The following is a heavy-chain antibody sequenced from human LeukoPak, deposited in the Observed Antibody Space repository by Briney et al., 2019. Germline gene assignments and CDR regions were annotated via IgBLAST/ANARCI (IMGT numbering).Heavy chain of an antibody. CDR1: GFTFSGSD. Sequence: GXXLSLSCAASGFTFSGSDMTWVRQAPGKGLQWVSTITGSDDKTYYADSVKGRFTISRDFYKNIVHLHMNSLRVEDTAIYYCAKGPQLYSGYHPDYWGQGTLVTVSS. CDR2: ITGSDDKT. CDR3: AKGPQLYSGYHPDY. V-gene: IGHV3-23*01. J-gene: IGHJ4*02. D-gene: IGHD5-12*01.